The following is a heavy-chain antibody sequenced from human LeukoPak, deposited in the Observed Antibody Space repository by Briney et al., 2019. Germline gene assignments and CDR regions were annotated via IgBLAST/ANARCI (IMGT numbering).Heavy chain of an antibody. V-gene: IGHV3-30*02. Sequence: PGGSLRLSCAASGFTFSNYGMHWVRQAPGKGLEWVAVIWSNRINKYYADSVRGRFTISRDNSKNTLDLQMSSLRPEDTTIYYCVKESGPFGAFDIWGQGTMVTVSS. CDR1: GFTFSNYG. D-gene: IGHD3-10*01. CDR2: IWSNRINK. J-gene: IGHJ3*02. CDR3: VKESGPFGAFDI.